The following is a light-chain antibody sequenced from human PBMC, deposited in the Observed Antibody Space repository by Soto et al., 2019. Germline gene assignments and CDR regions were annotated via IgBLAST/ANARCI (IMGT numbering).Light chain of an antibody. J-gene: IGKJ5*01. Sequence: IVPKQSPATLSVTPEERATLSCRASQSVSSNLAWHQQSPGQAPRLLIYGASTRATGVPARFSGGGSGTEFTLTLTRLQSEDFAVYWCPQSNYSALTFGPGAPLEV. CDR1: QSVSSN. V-gene: IGKV3D-15*01. CDR2: GAS. CDR3: PQSNYSALT.